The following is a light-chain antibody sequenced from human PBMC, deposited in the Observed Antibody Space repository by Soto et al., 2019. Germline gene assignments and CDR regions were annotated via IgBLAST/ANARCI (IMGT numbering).Light chain of an antibody. V-gene: IGLV1-44*01. Sequence: QSALTQPPSASGTPGQRVTISCSGSSSNIGSNTVNWYQQVPGTAPKLLIYSNNQRPSGVPDRFSGSKSGSSASLAISGLQSEDEADYYCAGWDDSLNGVVFGGGTKVTVL. CDR3: AGWDDSLNGVV. CDR2: SNN. CDR1: SSNIGSNT. J-gene: IGLJ2*01.